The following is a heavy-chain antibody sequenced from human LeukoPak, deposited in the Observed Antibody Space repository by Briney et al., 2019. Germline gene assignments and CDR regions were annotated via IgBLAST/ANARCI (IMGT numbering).Heavy chain of an antibody. J-gene: IGHJ3*02. D-gene: IGHD3-10*01. CDR1: GGSFSGYY. V-gene: IGHV4-34*01. CDR3: ASSGPLTYDAFDI. CDR2: INHSGST. Sequence: SETLSLTCAVYGGSFSGYYWSWMRQPPGKGLEWIGEINHSGSTNYNPSLKSRVTISVDTSKNQFSLKLSSVTAADTAVYYCASSGPLTYDAFDIWGQGTMVTVSS.